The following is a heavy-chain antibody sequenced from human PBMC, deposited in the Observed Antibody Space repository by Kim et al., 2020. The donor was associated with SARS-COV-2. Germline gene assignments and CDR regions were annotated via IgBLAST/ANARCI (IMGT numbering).Heavy chain of an antibody. CDR1: GFTFSSYE. Sequence: GGSLRLSCAASGFTFSSYEMNWVRQAPGKGLEWVSYISSSGSTIYYADSVKGRFTISRDNAKNSLYLQMNSLRAEDTAVYYCARGRLPRSGAFDIWGQGTMVTVSS. CDR2: ISSSGSTI. CDR3: ARGRLPRSGAFDI. V-gene: IGHV3-48*03. J-gene: IGHJ3*02. D-gene: IGHD3-10*02.